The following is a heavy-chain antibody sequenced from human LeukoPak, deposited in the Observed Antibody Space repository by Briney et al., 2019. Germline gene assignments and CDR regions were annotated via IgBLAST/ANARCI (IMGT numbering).Heavy chain of an antibody. Sequence: SETLSLTCTVSGGSISSYYWSRIRQPPGKGLEWIGYIYYSGSTNYNPSLKSRVTISVDTSKNQFSLKLSSVTAADTAVYYCARADHVDTATPGGMDVWGQGTTVTVSS. CDR2: IYYSGST. J-gene: IGHJ6*02. D-gene: IGHD5-18*01. V-gene: IGHV4-59*01. CDR3: ARADHVDTATPGGMDV. CDR1: GGSISSYY.